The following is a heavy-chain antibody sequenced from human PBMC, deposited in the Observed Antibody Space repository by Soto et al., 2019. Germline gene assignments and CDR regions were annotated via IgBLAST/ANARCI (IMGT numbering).Heavy chain of an antibody. CDR2: ISYDGSNK. D-gene: IGHD3-22*01. J-gene: IGHJ4*02. Sequence: PGGSLRLSCAASGFTFSSYGMHWVRQAPGKGLEWVAVISYDGSNKYYADSVKGRFTISRDNSKNTLYLQMNSLRAEDTAVYYCAKVSTMNYYDGSGYYPDYWGQGTLVTVSS. CDR1: GFTFSSYG. V-gene: IGHV3-30*18. CDR3: AKVSTMNYYDGSGYYPDY.